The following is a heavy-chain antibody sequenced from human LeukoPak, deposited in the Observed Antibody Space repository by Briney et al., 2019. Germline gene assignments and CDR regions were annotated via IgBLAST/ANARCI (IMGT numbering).Heavy chain of an antibody. CDR1: GGSVSSGSYY. Sequence: SETLSLTCAVSGGSVSSGSYYWSWIRQPPGKGLEWIGYIYYSGSTNYNPSLKSRVTISVDTSKNQFSLKLSSVTAADTAVYYCARVRSTVTTSYFDYWGQGTLVTVSS. CDR2: IYYSGST. V-gene: IGHV4-61*01. CDR3: ARVRSTVTTSYFDY. J-gene: IGHJ4*02. D-gene: IGHD4-17*01.